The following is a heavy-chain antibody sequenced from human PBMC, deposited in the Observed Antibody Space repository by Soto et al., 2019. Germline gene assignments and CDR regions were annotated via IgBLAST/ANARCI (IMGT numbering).Heavy chain of an antibody. Sequence: ASETLSLTCSVSGGSISRYYWSWIRQPPGKGLEWIGYAYYSGDTGYNPSLKGRVTMAVDTSKSQVSLKLSSVTAADTAVYYCARDRSTYGGGGTGEVKENWFDPWGQGALVTVSS. CDR1: GGSISRYY. J-gene: IGHJ5*02. D-gene: IGHD2-8*01. V-gene: IGHV4-59*01. CDR2: AYYSGDT. CDR3: ARDRSTYGGGGTGEVKENWFDP.